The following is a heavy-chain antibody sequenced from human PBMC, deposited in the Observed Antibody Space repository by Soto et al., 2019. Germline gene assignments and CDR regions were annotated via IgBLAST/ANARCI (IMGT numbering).Heavy chain of an antibody. J-gene: IGHJ4*02. D-gene: IGHD4-17*01. V-gene: IGHV4-30-4*01. Sequence: QVHLQESGPGLVKPSQTLSLTCTVSGGSISSGDYYWSWIRQPPGKGLEWIGYIYYSGSTYYNPSLRSRVTISVDTSKNQFSLKLSSVTAADTAVYYCARCLDYGDYRFDYWGQGTLVTVSS. CDR1: GGSISSGDYY. CDR2: IYYSGST. CDR3: ARCLDYGDYRFDY.